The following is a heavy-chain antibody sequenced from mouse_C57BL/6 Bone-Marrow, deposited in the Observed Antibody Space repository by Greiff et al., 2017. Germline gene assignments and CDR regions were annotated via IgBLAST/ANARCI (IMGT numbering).Heavy chain of an antibody. D-gene: IGHD4-1*01. V-gene: IGHV1-82*01. CDR3: ASRLTGPFAY. CDR1: GYAFRSSW. CDR2: LYPGDGDT. Sequence: QVQLQQSGPELVKPGASVKISCKASGYAFRSSWMNWVKQRPGTGLEWIGRLYPGDGDTNYNGKFRGKATLTADKSSSTAYMQLSSLTSEDSAVYFCASRLTGPFAYGGQGTLVTVSA. J-gene: IGHJ3*01.